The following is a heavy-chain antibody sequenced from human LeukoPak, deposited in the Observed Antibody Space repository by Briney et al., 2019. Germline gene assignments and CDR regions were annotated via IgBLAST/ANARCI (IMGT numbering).Heavy chain of an antibody. Sequence: GGSLRLSCAASGFTFSSYWMHWVRQGPGKGLEWVAVISYDGSNKYYADSVKGRFTISRDNSKNTLYLQMNSLRAEDTAVYYCARAPRYCSSTSCYGDYWGQGTLVTVSS. CDR3: ARAPRYCSSTSCYGDY. J-gene: IGHJ4*02. V-gene: IGHV3-30-3*01. CDR2: ISYDGSNK. CDR1: GFTFSSYW. D-gene: IGHD2-2*01.